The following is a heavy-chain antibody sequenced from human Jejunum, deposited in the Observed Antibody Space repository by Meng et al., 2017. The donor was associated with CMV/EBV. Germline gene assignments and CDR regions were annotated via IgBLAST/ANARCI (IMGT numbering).Heavy chain of an antibody. CDR2: IYVSGIT. Sequence: QVQLQESGPRLVKPSEXLSLTCTVSGDSIRSHYWNWIRQPAGKGLEWIGRIYVSGITNYNPSLRSRITMSVDTSKNQFSLKLSSVTAADTAVYYCARDKDYALFDSWGQGTLVTVSS. J-gene: IGHJ4*02. CDR1: GDSIRSHY. V-gene: IGHV4-4*07. D-gene: IGHD4-17*01. CDR3: ARDKDYALFDS.